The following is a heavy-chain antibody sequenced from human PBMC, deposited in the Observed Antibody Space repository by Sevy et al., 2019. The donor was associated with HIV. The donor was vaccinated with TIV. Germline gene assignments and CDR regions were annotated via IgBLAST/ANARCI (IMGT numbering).Heavy chain of an antibody. CDR2: ITGNGVET. J-gene: IGHJ6*04. CDR1: GFTFSNYA. CDR3: AKDVIFRQVYSTDV. Sequence: GGSLRLSCAASGFTFSNYAMTWVRQAPGKGLEWVSSITGNGVETYDADSVKGRFIISRDNSDHILTLQMNRVRAEDTAVYYCAKDVIFRQVYSTDVRGEGTTVTVSS. V-gene: IGHV3-23*01. D-gene: IGHD2-21*01.